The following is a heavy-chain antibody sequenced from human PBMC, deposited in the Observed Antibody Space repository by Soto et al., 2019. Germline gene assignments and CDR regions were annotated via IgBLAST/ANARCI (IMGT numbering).Heavy chain of an antibody. CDR2: VSYDGSNE. CDR1: GFSFGAYA. D-gene: IGHD6-13*01. CDR3: SRAFYSSIWRAYFDY. J-gene: IGHJ4*02. Sequence: GGSLRLSCVASGFSFGAYAMHWVRQSPGKGLEWVAIVSYDGSNEYFADSVKGRFTISRDNSKNTLYLQMSSLRPEDTAVYYCSRAFYSSIWRAYFDYWGQGALVTVSS. V-gene: IGHV3-30*03.